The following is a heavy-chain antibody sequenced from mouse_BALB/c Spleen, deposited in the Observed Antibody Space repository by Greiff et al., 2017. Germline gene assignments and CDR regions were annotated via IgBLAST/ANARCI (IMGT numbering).Heavy chain of an antibody. CDR3: ARAYGSSYPYFDY. CDR2: ISSGGST. V-gene: IGHV5-6-5*01. Sequence: DVMLVESGGGLVKPGGSLKLSCAASGFTFSSYATSWVRQTPEKRLEWVASISSGGSTYYPDSVKGRFTISRDNARNILYLQMSSLRSEDTAMYYCARAYGSSYPYFDYWGQGTTLTVSS. D-gene: IGHD1-1*01. CDR1: GFTFSSYA. J-gene: IGHJ2*01.